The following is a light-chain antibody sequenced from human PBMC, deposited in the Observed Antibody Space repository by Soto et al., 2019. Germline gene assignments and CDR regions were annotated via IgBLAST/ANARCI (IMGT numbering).Light chain of an antibody. CDR3: QQYNSILRFT. V-gene: IGKV1-5*01. CDR1: QSISSW. J-gene: IGKJ3*01. Sequence: DIQMTPSPSTLSASVGDRFTITFRASQSISSWLAWYQQKPGKAPKLLIYDASSLESGVPSRFSGSGSGTDFTLTIRSLQPDDFATYYCQQYNSILRFTFGTGNKGDIK. CDR2: DAS.